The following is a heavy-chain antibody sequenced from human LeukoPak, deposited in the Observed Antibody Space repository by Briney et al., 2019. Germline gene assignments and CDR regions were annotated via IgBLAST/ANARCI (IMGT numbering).Heavy chain of an antibody. Sequence: ASVKVSCKASGYTFTSYGISWVRQAPGQGLEWMGWISAYNGNTNYAQKLQGRVTMTTDTSTSTAYMELRSLTSDDTAVYYCARALGYCSTTACFPYDNWGQGTLVTVSS. CDR2: ISAYNGNT. V-gene: IGHV1-18*01. CDR3: ARALGYCSTTACFPYDN. CDR1: GYTFTSYG. J-gene: IGHJ4*02. D-gene: IGHD2-2*01.